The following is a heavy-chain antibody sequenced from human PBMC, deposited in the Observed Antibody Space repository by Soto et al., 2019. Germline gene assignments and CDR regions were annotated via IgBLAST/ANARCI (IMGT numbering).Heavy chain of an antibody. CDR2: INAGNGNT. J-gene: IGHJ6*02. Sequence: GASVKVSCKASGYTFTSYAMHWVRQAPGQRLEWMGWINAGNGNTKYSQKFQGRVTITRDTSASTAYMELSSLRSEDTAVYYCAYPSPRITMVRGVTRHYYYYGMDVWGQGTTVT. V-gene: IGHV1-3*01. CDR3: AYPSPRITMVRGVTRHYYYYGMDV. D-gene: IGHD3-10*01. CDR1: GYTFTSYA.